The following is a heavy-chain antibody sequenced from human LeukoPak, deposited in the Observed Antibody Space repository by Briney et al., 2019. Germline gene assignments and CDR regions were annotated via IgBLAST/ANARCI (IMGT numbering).Heavy chain of an antibody. Sequence: ASVKVSCKASGYTFTGYYMHWVRQAPGQGLEWMGWINPNSGGTNYARKFQGWVTMTRDTSISTAYMELSRLRSDDTAVYYCATIGGYDSSGQQPDAFDIWGQGTMVTVSS. CDR2: INPNSGGT. V-gene: IGHV1-2*04. CDR3: ATIGGYDSSGQQPDAFDI. D-gene: IGHD3-22*01. CDR1: GYTFTGYY. J-gene: IGHJ3*02.